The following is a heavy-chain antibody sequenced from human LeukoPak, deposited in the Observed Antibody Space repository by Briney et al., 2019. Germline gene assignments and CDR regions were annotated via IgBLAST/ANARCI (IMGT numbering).Heavy chain of an antibody. Sequence: PGGSLILSCAASGFTFSSYSMNWVRQAPGKGLEWVSSISSSGSHMYYADSVKGRFTISRDNAKNSLYLQMNSLRAEDTAVYYCARLTFGGVIGFDYWGQGTLVTVSS. CDR2: ISSSGSHM. J-gene: IGHJ4*02. CDR1: GFTFSSYS. V-gene: IGHV3-21*01. CDR3: ARLTFGGVIGFDY. D-gene: IGHD3-16*02.